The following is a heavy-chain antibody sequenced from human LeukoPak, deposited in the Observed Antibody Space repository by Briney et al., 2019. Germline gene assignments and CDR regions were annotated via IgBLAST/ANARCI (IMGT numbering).Heavy chain of an antibody. CDR3: ARDLGIAVAEYYFDY. J-gene: IGHJ4*02. CDR1: GFTFSSYS. V-gene: IGHV3-48*01. CDR2: ISSSSSTI. D-gene: IGHD6-19*01. Sequence: PGGALRLSCAGCGFTFSSYSMKWVRQAPGRGVEWVSYISSSSSTIYYADSVKGRFTTSRDNAKNSLYLQMNSLRGEDTAVYYCARDLGIAVAEYYFDYWGQGTLVTVSS.